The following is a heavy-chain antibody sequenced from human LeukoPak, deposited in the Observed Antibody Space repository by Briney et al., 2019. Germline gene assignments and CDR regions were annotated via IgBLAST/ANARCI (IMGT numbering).Heavy chain of an antibody. Sequence: PGGSLRLSCAASGFTFSSYAMHWVRQAPGKGLEWVAVISYDGSNKFYADSVKGRFTISRDNSKNTLYLQMNSLRAEDTAVYYCAKDSGLRWIQLCLDYWGQGTLVTVSS. V-gene: IGHV3-30*04. CDR1: GFTFSSYA. CDR2: ISYDGSNK. J-gene: IGHJ4*02. CDR3: AKDSGLRWIQLCLDY. D-gene: IGHD5-18*01.